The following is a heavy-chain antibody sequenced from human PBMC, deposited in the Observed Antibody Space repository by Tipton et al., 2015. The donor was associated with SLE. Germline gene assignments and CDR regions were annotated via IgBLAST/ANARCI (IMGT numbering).Heavy chain of an antibody. V-gene: IGHV3-11*03. Sequence: GSLRLSCAASGFTFSSYSMSWIRQAPGKGLEWVSYISSSSSYTNYADSVKGRFTISRDNAKNSLYLQMNSLRAEDTAVYYCAGGTYSYGSAFDIWGQGTMVTVSS. CDR3: AGGTYSYGSAFDI. CDR2: ISSSSSYT. J-gene: IGHJ3*02. CDR1: GFTFSSYS. D-gene: IGHD5-18*01.